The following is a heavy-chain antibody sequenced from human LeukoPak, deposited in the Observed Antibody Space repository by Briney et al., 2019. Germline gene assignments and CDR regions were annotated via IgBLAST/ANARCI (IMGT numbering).Heavy chain of an antibody. CDR1: GFRFRNYA. J-gene: IGHJ4*02. Sequence: GGSLRLSCAGSGFRFRNYAMSWVRQTPGKGLEWVSSIDGDGDRTYYADSVKGRFIISRDSSNGTLHLQMSSLRVEDTAVYYCARDLIIRGRGYYFDLWGQGTLVTASS. V-gene: IGHV3-23*01. CDR3: ARDLIIRGRGYYFDL. CDR2: IDGDGDRT. D-gene: IGHD6-25*01.